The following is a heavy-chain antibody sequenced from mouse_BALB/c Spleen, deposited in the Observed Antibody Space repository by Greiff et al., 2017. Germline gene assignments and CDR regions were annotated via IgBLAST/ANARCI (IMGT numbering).Heavy chain of an antibody. V-gene: IGHV1-54*01. CDR1: GYAFTNYL. J-gene: IGHJ4*01. D-gene: IGHD1-2*01. CDR2: INPGSGGT. Sequence: VQLQESGAELVRPGTSVKVSCKASGYAFTNYLIEWVKQRPGQGLEWIGVINPGSGGTNYNEKFKGKATLTADKSSSTAYMQLSSLTSDDSAVYFCARSLLRPHYYAMDYWGQGTSVTVSS. CDR3: ARSLLRPHYYAMDY.